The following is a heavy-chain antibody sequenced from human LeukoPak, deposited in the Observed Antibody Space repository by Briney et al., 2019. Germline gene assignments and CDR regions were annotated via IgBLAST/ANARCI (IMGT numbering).Heavy chain of an antibody. Sequence: SETLSLTCTVSGGSISSSSYYWGWIRRPPGKGLEWIGSIYYSGSTYYNPSLKGRVTISVDTSKNQFSLKLSSVTAADTAVYYCARQKSGGSCYSDYWGQGTLVTVSS. D-gene: IGHD2-15*01. V-gene: IGHV4-39*01. CDR1: GGSISSSSYY. J-gene: IGHJ4*02. CDR3: ARQKSGGSCYSDY. CDR2: IYYSGST.